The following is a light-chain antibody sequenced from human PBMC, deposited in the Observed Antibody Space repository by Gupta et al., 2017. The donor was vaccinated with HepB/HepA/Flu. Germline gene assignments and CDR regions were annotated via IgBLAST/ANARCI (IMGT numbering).Light chain of an antibody. Sequence: QSALTQPASVSGSLGQSITISCTGTSSDIGAYNHVSWYQQHPGKAPKLIIYDVINRPSGVPNCFSGSKSGTTASPTISGLQAEDDAYYYCTSLTTKNTLVFGGGTKLTVL. CDR2: DVI. CDR1: SSDIGAYNH. V-gene: IGLV2-14*03. J-gene: IGLJ2*01. CDR3: TSLTTKNTLV.